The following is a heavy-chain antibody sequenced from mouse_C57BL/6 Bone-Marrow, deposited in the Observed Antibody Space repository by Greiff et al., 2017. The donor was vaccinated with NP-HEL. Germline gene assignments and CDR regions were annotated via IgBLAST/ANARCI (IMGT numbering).Heavy chain of an antibody. CDR2: IDPSDSYT. Sequence: QVQLQQPGAELVKPGASVKLSCKASGYTFTSYWMQWVKQRPGQGLEWIGEIDPSDSYTNYNQKFKGKATLTVDTSSSTAYMQLSSLTSEDSAVYYCARGGSTPMVYWGQGTSVTVSS. J-gene: IGHJ4*01. D-gene: IGHD2-1*01. CDR1: GYTFTSYW. V-gene: IGHV1-50*01. CDR3: ARGGSTPMVY.